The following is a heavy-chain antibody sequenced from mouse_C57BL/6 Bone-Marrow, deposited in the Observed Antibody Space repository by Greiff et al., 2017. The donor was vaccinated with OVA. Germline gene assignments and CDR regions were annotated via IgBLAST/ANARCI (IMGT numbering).Heavy chain of an antibody. D-gene: IGHD1-1*01. V-gene: IGHV1-69*01. CDR2: LDPSDSYT. CDR1: GYTFPSYW. J-gene: IGHJ2*01. Sequence: QVQLQQPGAELVMPGASVKLSCKASGYTFPSYWMHWVKQRPGQGLEWIGELDPSDSYTNYNQKFKGKSTLTVDNSSSTAYMQLSSLTSEDSAVYYCARGGYYGSSSYFDYWGQGTTLTVSS. CDR3: ARGGYYGSSSYFDY.